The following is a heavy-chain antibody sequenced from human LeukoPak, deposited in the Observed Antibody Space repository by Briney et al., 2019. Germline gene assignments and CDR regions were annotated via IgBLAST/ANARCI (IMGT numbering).Heavy chain of an antibody. CDR3: ARDMGYNYGFFDS. D-gene: IGHD5-18*01. Sequence: GGSLRLSCAASGFTLSRFAMPWVRQAPGKRLEWVASISYDGSPKYNADSVKGPFTISRDNPKNTLYLQINSLSPDDTAVYYCARDMGYNYGFFDSWGQGTLVTVSS. CDR1: GFTLSRFA. V-gene: IGHV3-30-3*01. J-gene: IGHJ4*02. CDR2: ISYDGSPK.